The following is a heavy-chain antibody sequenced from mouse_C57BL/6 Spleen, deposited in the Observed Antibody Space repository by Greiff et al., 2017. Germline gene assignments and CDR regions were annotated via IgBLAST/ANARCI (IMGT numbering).Heavy chain of an antibody. J-gene: IGHJ3*01. D-gene: IGHD2-5*01. Sequence: EVQLQQSGPELVKPGASVKISCKASGYTFTDYYMNWVKQSHGKSLEWIGDINPNNGGTSYNQKFKGKATLTVDKSSSTAYMELRSLTSEDSAVYYCARDYSNAFAYWGQGTLGTVSA. CDR1: GYTFTDYY. V-gene: IGHV1-26*01. CDR3: ARDYSNAFAY. CDR2: INPNNGGT.